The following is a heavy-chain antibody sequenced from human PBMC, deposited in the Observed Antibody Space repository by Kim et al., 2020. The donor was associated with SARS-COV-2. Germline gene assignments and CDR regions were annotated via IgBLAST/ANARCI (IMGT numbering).Heavy chain of an antibody. Sequence: GGSLRLSCAASGFTFSSYAMHWVRQAPGKGLEWVAVISYDGSNKYYADSVKGRFTISRDNSKNTLYLQMNSLRAEDTAVYYCATVGGSYYVAYDYWGQGTLVTVSS. CDR2: ISYDGSNK. CDR1: GFTFSSYA. D-gene: IGHD1-26*01. J-gene: IGHJ4*02. CDR3: ATVGGSYYVAYDY. V-gene: IGHV3-30*04.